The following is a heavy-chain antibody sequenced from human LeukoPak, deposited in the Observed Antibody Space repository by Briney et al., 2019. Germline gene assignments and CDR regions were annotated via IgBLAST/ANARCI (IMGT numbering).Heavy chain of an antibody. Sequence: GESLKISCKGSGYSFTSYWIGWVRQMPGKGLEWMGIIYPGDSDTRYSPSFQGQVTISADKSISTAYLQWSSLKASDTAMYYCARRLYSSSTISATYYFDYWGQGTLVTVSS. D-gene: IGHD6-6*01. CDR1: GYSFTSYW. V-gene: IGHV5-51*01. J-gene: IGHJ4*02. CDR2: IYPGDSDT. CDR3: ARRLYSSSTISATYYFDY.